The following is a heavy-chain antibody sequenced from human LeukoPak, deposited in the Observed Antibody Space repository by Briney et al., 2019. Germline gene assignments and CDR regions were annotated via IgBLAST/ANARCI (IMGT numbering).Heavy chain of an antibody. D-gene: IGHD3-22*01. V-gene: IGHV1-69*01. CDR3: ARDRLEYYYDSSGYYDY. CDR1: GGTFSSYA. J-gene: IGHJ4*02. CDR2: IIPIFGTA. Sequence: SVKVSCKASGGTFSSYAISWVRQAPGQGLEWMGGIIPIFGTANYAQKFQGRVTITADESTSTAYMELSSLRSEDTAVYYCARDRLEYYYDSSGYYDYWGQGTLVTVSS.